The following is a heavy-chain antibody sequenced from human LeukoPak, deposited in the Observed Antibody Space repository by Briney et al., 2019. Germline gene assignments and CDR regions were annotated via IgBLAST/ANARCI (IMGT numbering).Heavy chain of an antibody. CDR1: GYTFTSYG. V-gene: IGHV1-18*01. Sequence: ASVKVSCTTSGYTFTSYGLNWVRQAPGQGLEWVACISTYNGYTYYSDKLKGRVTITRDTSTSTVYLELKSLRSDDTAVYYCANTTVTYEEYFYYYMYVWRKGTTVTVSS. D-gene: IGHD1-14*01. CDR2: ISTYNGYT. J-gene: IGHJ6*03. CDR3: ANTTVTYEEYFYYYMYV.